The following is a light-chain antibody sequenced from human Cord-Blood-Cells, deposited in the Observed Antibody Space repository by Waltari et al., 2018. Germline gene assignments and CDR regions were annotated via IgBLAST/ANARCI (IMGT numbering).Light chain of an antibody. J-gene: IGLJ2*01. CDR1: NIGSKS. V-gene: IGLV3-21*03. CDR3: QVWDSSSDHPV. CDR2: DDS. Sequence: SYVLTQPPSVSVAPGKTARITCGGNNIGSKSVHWYQQKPGQAPVLVVYDDSDRPSGIPEGFSGSNSGNTATLTSSRVEAGEEADYYCQVWDSSSDHPVFGGGTKLTVL.